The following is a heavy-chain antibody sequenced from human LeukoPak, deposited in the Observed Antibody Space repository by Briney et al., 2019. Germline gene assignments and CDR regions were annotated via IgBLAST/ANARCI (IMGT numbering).Heavy chain of an antibody. D-gene: IGHD3-16*01. J-gene: IGHJ4*02. Sequence: ASVKASCKASGYTFTSYGISWVRQAPGQGLEWMGWISAYNGNTNYAQNLQGGLTMTTDTSTSTAYMELRSLRSDDTAVYYCARDGQFGGAPRYWGQGTLVTVSS. V-gene: IGHV1-18*01. CDR3: ARDGQFGGAPRY. CDR2: ISAYNGNT. CDR1: GYTFTSYG.